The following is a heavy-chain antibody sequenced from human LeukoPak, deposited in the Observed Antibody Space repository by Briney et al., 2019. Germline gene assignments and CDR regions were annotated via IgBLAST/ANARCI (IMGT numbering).Heavy chain of an antibody. CDR2: ISYDGSNK. CDR3: AKGSRWLQLIGSYYYYGMDV. Sequence: GRSLRLSCAASGFTFSSYGMHWVRQAPGKGLEWVAVISYDGSNKYYADSVKGRFTISRDNSKNTLYLQMNSLRAEDTAVYYCAKGSRWLQLIGSYYYYGMDVWGQGTTVTVSS. D-gene: IGHD5-24*01. J-gene: IGHJ6*02. CDR1: GFTFSSYG. V-gene: IGHV3-30*18.